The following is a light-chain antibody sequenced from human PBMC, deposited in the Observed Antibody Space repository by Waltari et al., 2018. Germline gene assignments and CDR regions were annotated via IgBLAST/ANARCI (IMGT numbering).Light chain of an antibody. V-gene: IGKV1-9*01. J-gene: IGKJ2*01. Sequence: KVTQSPSLLSAAAGDRFTFTCRASQTFSLYLAWYQQKPGKAPNPLIYAASTLQRGVPSRFSGSASGTEFSLTISSLQPEDSATYYCQQLNSYRYTFGQGTKLEIK. CDR1: QTFSLY. CDR2: AAS. CDR3: QQLNSYRYT.